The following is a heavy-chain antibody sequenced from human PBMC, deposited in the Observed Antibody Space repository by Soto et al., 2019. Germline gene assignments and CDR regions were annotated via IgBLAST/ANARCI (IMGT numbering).Heavy chain of an antibody. V-gene: IGHV5-10-1*01. Sequence: GESLKISCKTSGYIFSNYWITWVRQMPGKGLEWMGRVDPADSYTKYSPSFQGHVTISVDKSVGTAYLQWRSLNASDTAIYYCARRGSDWSFDYWGQGTLVTVSS. CDR1: GYIFSNYW. CDR3: ARRGSDWSFDY. CDR2: VDPADSYT. D-gene: IGHD6-19*01. J-gene: IGHJ4*02.